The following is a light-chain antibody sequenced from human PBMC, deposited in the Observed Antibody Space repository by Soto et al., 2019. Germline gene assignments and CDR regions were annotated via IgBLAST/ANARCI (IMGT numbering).Light chain of an antibody. J-gene: IGKJ1*01. Sequence: EIVLTQSPGTMSLSPGERATLSCRASQSLSGSYLAWYQQKPGQAPRLRIYDASSRATGIPHRFSGSGSGTDFTLTINRLQHEDCAVYFCQQYGHSLPFGQGTKVEIK. CDR3: QQYGHSLP. CDR1: QSLSGSY. CDR2: DAS. V-gene: IGKV3-20*01.